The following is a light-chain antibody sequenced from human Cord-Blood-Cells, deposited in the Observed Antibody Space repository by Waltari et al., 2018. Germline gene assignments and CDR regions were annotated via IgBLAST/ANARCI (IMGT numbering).Light chain of an antibody. CDR2: WAS. CDR3: QQYYSTPWT. V-gene: IGKV4-1*01. J-gene: IGKJ1*01. Sequence: DIVMTQSPDSLAVSLGERATINCKSSQRVLYSSNNKNYLAWYQQKPGQPPKLLIYWASTRESGVPDRFSGSGSGTDFTLTIRSLQAEDVAVYYCQQYYSTPWTFGQGTKVEIK. CDR1: QRVLYSSNNKNY.